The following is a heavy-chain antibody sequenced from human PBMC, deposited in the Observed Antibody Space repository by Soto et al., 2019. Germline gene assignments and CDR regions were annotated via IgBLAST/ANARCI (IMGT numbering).Heavy chain of an antibody. D-gene: IGHD2-2*01. J-gene: IGHJ4*02. CDR1: GFVFEVYW. V-gene: IGHV3-74*01. CDR2: ISDDGARI. CDR3: TRGPRPSSIGTGAV. Sequence: GGSLRLSFVASGFVFEVYWMHWVRQVPGKGLEWVSRISDDGARIDYADSVRGRFTISRDNAKNALYLQMNALRGEDTAVYFCTRGPRPSSIGTGAVWGRGVLVTVSS.